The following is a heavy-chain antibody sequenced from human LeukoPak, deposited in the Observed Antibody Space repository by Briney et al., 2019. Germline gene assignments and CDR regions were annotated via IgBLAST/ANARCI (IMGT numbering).Heavy chain of an antibody. CDR3: ARATRGCCSSTSCYGRDYYYYYGMDV. Sequence: SETLSLTCTVSGGSISSYYWSWIRQPPGKGLEWIGYIYYSGSTNYNPSLKSQVTISVDTSKNQFSLKLSSVTAADTAVYYCARATRGCCSSTSCYGRDYYYYYGMDVWGKGTTVTVSS. D-gene: IGHD2-2*01. CDR1: GGSISSYY. CDR2: IYYSGST. J-gene: IGHJ6*04. V-gene: IGHV4-59*01.